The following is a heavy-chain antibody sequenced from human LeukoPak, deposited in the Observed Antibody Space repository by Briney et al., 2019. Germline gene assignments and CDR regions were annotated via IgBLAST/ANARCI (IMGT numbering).Heavy chain of an antibody. D-gene: IGHD3-3*01. J-gene: IGHJ3*02. CDR1: GFTFSSYG. CDR3: ARESDFWSGSGAFDI. Sequence: GGSLRLSCAASGFTFSSYGMHWVRQAPGKGLEWVAFIRYDGSNKYYADSVKGRFTVSRDNSKNTLYLQMNSLRAEDTAVYYCARESDFWSGSGAFDIWGQGTMVTVSS. V-gene: IGHV3-30*02. CDR2: IRYDGSNK.